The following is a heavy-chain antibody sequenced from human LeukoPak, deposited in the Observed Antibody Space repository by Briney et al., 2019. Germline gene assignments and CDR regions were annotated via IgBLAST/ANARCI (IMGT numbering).Heavy chain of an antibody. CDR2: ISSTSSYI. J-gene: IGHJ4*02. Sequence: GGSLRLSCAASGFTFSTYSMNWVRLAPGRGLEWVSSISSTSSYIYYADSVKGRFTISRDNAKNSLYLQMNSLRAEDTAVYYCAREDNYYGSGTPFDYWGQGTLVTVSS. V-gene: IGHV3-21*01. D-gene: IGHD3-10*01. CDR1: GFTFSTYS. CDR3: AREDNYYGSGTPFDY.